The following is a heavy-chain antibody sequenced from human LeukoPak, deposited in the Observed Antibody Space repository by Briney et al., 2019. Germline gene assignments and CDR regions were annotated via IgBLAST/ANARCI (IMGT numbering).Heavy chain of an antibody. CDR3: ARPSGYCSGGSCYEFWFDP. V-gene: IGHV5-51*01. J-gene: IGHJ5*02. CDR1: GYSFTSYW. CDR2: IYPGDSDT. Sequence: GESLKISCRGSGYSFTSYWNGWVRQTPGKGLEWMGIIYPGDSDTRYSPSFPGQVTISADKSISTAYLQWSSLKASDTAMYYCARPSGYCSGGSCYEFWFDPWGQGTLVTVSS. D-gene: IGHD2-15*01.